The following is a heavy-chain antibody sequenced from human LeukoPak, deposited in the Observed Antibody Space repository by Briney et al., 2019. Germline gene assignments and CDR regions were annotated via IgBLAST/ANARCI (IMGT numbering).Heavy chain of an antibody. CDR2: IKSKTDGGTT. J-gene: IGHJ4*02. D-gene: IGHD4-17*01. V-gene: IGHV3-15*01. Sequence: GGSLRLSCAASGFTFSNAWMSWVRQAPGKGLEWVGRIKSKTDGGTTDYAAPVKGRFTISRDDSKNTLYLQMNSLKTEDTAVYYCTTEIGDYVLGDYWGQGTLVTVSS. CDR3: TTEIGDYVLGDY. CDR1: GFTFSNAW.